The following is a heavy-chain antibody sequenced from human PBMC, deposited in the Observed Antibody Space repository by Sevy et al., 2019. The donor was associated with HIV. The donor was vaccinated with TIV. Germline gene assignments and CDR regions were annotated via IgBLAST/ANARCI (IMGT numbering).Heavy chain of an antibody. CDR2: MNPNSGNI. CDR1: GYTFTSYD. CDR3: ARGRYCSSTSCYHNWFDP. Sequence: ASVKVSCKASGYTFTSYDINWVRQATGQGLEWMGWMNPNSGNIGYAQTFQGRVTMTRNTSISTAYMELSSLRSEDTAVYYCARGRYCSSTSCYHNWFDPWGQGTLVTVSS. J-gene: IGHJ5*02. V-gene: IGHV1-8*01. D-gene: IGHD2-2*01.